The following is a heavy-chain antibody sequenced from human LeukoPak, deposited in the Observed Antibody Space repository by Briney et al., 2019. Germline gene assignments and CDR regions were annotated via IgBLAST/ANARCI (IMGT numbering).Heavy chain of an antibody. J-gene: IGHJ6*02. V-gene: IGHV4-34*01. CDR2: INHSGST. D-gene: IGHD2-8*01. Sequence: PSETLSLTCAVYGGSFSGYYWSWIRQPPGKGLEWIGGINHSGSTNYNPSLKSRVTISVDTSKNQFSLKLSSVTAADTAVYYCARGSGGYCTNGVCYRPHYYYYGMDVWGQGTTVTVSS. CDR1: GGSFSGYY. CDR3: ARGSGGYCTNGVCYRPHYYYYGMDV.